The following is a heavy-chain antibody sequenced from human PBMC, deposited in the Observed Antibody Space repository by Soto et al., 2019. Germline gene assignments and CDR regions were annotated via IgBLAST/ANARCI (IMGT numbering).Heavy chain of an antibody. J-gene: IGHJ4*02. Sequence: GGSLRLSCAASGFTFSSYGMHWVRQAPGKGLEWVAVIWYDGSNKYYADSVKGRFTISRDNSKNTLYLQMNSLRAEDTAVYYCARGPSYDILNGSFDYWGQGTLVTVSS. D-gene: IGHD3-9*01. CDR1: GFTFSSYG. CDR2: IWYDGSNK. CDR3: ARGPSYDILNGSFDY. V-gene: IGHV3-33*01.